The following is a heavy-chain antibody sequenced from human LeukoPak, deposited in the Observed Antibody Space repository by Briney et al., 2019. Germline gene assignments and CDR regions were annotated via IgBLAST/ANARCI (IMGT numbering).Heavy chain of an antibody. D-gene: IGHD2-2*01. J-gene: IGHJ3*02. V-gene: IGHV4-34*01. CDR1: GGSLSGYY. CDR3: ARGALGYCSSTTCSSAFDI. Sequence: PSETLSLTCAVYGGSLSGYYWSWIRQPPGKGLEWIGEINHSGSTNYNPSLKSRVIISLDTSKHQFSLELSSVTAADTAVYYCARGALGYCSSTTCSSAFDIWGQGTRVTVSS. CDR2: INHSGST.